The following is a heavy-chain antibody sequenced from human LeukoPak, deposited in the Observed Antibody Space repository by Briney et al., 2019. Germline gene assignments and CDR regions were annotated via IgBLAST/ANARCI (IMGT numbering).Heavy chain of an antibody. CDR2: INHSGST. CDR3: ARGLAYYYGSGSPRRFDY. V-gene: IGHV4-34*01. J-gene: IGHJ4*02. Sequence: PSETLSLTCTVSGGSISGYYWSWIRQPPGKGLEWIGEINHSGSTNYNPSPKSRVTISVDTSKNQFSLKLSSVTAADTAVYYCARGLAYYYGSGSPRRFDYWGQGTLVTVSS. D-gene: IGHD3-10*01. CDR1: GGSISGYY.